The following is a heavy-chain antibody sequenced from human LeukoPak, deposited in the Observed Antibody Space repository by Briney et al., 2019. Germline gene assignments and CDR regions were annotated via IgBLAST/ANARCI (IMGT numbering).Heavy chain of an antibody. CDR1: GGSISTYY. Sequence: SETLSLTCTVSGGSISTYYWSWIRQPPGKGLEWIGYVVYSGSTNYKPSLKSRVTISVDTSKNQFSLKLSSVTAADTAVYYCARTGGPTYSSSWFFWGQGTVVTVSS. D-gene: IGHD6-13*01. J-gene: IGHJ3*01. CDR2: VVYSGST. CDR3: ARTGGPTYSSSWFF. V-gene: IGHV4-59*01.